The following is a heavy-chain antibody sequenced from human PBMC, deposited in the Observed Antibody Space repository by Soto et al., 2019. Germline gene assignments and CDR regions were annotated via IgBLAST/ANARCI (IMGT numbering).Heavy chain of an antibody. CDR2: ISSDGSST. V-gene: IGHV3-74*01. Sequence: GGSLRLSCAASGFTFSNYWMHWVRQVSGKGLEWVTYISSDGSSTRYADSVKGRFTISRDNAKNTLFLQADSLRAEDTAVYYCTRGRYCTDASCYNSRFDPWGQGTLVTVSS. J-gene: IGHJ5*02. CDR3: TRGRYCTDASCYNSRFDP. D-gene: IGHD2-15*01. CDR1: GFTFSNYW.